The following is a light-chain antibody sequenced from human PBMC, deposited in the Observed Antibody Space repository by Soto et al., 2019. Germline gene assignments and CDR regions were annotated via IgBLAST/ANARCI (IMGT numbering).Light chain of an antibody. CDR1: QSISSW. CDR3: QQYNTFSKT. CDR2: DAS. J-gene: IGKJ1*01. V-gene: IGKV1-5*01. Sequence: DIQMTQSPSTLSASVGDRVTITCRASQSISSWLAWYQQKPEKAPKLLIYDASRLESGVPSTFSGSGSGTEFTLTISSLQPDDFAPYYCQQYNTFSKTFCQGTKVEIK.